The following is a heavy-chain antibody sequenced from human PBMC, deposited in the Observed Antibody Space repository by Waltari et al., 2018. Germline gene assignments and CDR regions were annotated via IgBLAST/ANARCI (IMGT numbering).Heavy chain of an antibody. V-gene: IGHV1-69*05. CDR2: IIPIFGTA. J-gene: IGHJ4*02. D-gene: IGHD2-2*01. CDR1: GGTFSSYA. CDR3: AAPSRGYCSSTSCHVFDY. Sequence: QVQLVQSGAEVKKPGSSVKVSCKASGGTFSSYAISWVRQAPGQGLEWMGGIIPIFGTANYAQKFQGRVTITTDESTSTAYMELSSLRSEDTAVYYCAAPSRGYCSSTSCHVFDYWGQGTLVTVSS.